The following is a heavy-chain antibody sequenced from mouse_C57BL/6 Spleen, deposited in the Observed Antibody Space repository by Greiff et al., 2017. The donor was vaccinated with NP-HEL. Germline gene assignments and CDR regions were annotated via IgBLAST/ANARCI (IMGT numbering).Heavy chain of an antibody. D-gene: IGHD2-4*01. V-gene: IGHV1-80*01. Sequence: VQLQQSGAELVKPGASVKISCKASGYAFSSYWMNWVKQRPGKGLEWIGQIYPGDGDTNYNGKFKGKATLTADKSSSTAYMQLSSLTSEDSAVYFCARSIYYDYWYFDVWGTGTTVTVSS. J-gene: IGHJ1*03. CDR1: GYAFSSYW. CDR2: IYPGDGDT. CDR3: ARSIYYDYWYFDV.